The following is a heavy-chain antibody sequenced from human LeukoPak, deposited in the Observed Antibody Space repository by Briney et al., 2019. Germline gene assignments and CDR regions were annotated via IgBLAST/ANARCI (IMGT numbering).Heavy chain of an antibody. CDR2: IYTSGST. J-gene: IGHJ3*02. CDR1: GGSISSGSYY. V-gene: IGHV4-61*02. D-gene: IGHD5/OR15-5a*01. CDR3: ARPGLVDAFDI. Sequence: SETLSLTCTVSGGSISSGSYYWSWIRQPAGKGLEWIGRIYTSGSTNYNPSLKSRVTISVDTSKNQFSLKLSSVTAADTAVYYCARPGLVDAFDIWGQGTMVTVSS.